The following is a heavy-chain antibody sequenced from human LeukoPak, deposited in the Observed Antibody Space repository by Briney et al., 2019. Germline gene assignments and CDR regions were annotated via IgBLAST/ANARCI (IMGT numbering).Heavy chain of an antibody. CDR2: INPSGGST. Sequence: GASVKVSCKASGYTFTSYYMHWVRQAPGQGLEWMGIINPSGGSTSYAQKFQGRVTTTRDTSTSTVYMELSSLRSEDTAVYYCARVMQQLDYFDYWGQGTLVTVSS. J-gene: IGHJ4*02. CDR3: ARVMQQLDYFDY. D-gene: IGHD6-13*01. CDR1: GYTFTSYY. V-gene: IGHV1-46*01.